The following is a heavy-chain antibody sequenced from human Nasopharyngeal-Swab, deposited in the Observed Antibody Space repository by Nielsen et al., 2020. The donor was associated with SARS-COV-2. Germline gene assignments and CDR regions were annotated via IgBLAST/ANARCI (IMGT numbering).Heavy chain of an antibody. CDR1: GFTFTNYW. CDR2: INIDGSRT. V-gene: IGHV3-74*01. D-gene: IGHD6-19*01. J-gene: IGHJ4*02. Sequence: GESLKISCAVSGFTFTNYWMHWVRRTPGKGLVWVSRINIDGSRTGYADSVKGRFTISRDNAKNTLFLQMNSLRAEDTAVYYCAKGGWYGYWGQGTLVTVSS. CDR3: AKGGWYGY.